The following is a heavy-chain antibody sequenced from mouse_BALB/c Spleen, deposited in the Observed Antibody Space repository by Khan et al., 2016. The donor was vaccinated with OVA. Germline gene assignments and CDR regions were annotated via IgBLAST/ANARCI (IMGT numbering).Heavy chain of an antibody. J-gene: IGHJ2*01. CDR1: GYTFTDYS. Sequence: VQLVESGPELKKPGETVKISCKASGYTFTDYSMHWVKQAPGKGLKWMGWINTETGEPTYADDFKGRFAFSLETSASTAYLQINNLKNEDTATYFCARDRYDYFDYWGQGTTLTVSS. V-gene: IGHV9-2-1*01. D-gene: IGHD2-14*01. CDR3: ARDRYDYFDY. CDR2: INTETGEP.